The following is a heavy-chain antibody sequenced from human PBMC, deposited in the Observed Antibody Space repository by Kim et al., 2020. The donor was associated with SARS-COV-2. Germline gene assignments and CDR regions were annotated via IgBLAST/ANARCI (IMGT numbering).Heavy chain of an antibody. Sequence: PSLKSRVTISVDTSKNQFSLKLSSVTAADTAVYYCARRVQQWLSDGAFDIWGQGTMVTVSS. CDR3: ARRVQQWLSDGAFDI. D-gene: IGHD6-19*01. V-gene: IGHV4-39*01. J-gene: IGHJ3*02.